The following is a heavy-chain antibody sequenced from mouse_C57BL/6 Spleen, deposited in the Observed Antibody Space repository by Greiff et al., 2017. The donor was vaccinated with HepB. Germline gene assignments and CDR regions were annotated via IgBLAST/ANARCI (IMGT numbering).Heavy chain of an antibody. CDR3: TNGYDYYAMDC. J-gene: IGHJ4*01. CDR1: GFNFNNNY. Sequence: VQLKESVAELVRPGASVKLSCTASGFNFNNNYMHWVKQRPEQGLEWIGRIDPANGNTKYAPKFQGKATITADTSSNTAYLQLSSLTSEDTAIYYCTNGYDYYAMDCWGQGTSVTVAS. D-gene: IGHD2-2*01. CDR2: IDPANGNT. V-gene: IGHV14-3*01.